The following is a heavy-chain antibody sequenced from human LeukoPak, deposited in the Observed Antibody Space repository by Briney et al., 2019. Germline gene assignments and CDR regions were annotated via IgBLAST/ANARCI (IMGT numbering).Heavy chain of an antibody. D-gene: IGHD6-19*01. CDR1: GGTFISYA. J-gene: IGHJ4*02. V-gene: IGHV1-69*13. CDR3: ARGQWLVLGGSYFDY. CDR2: IIPIFGTA. Sequence: SVKVSCKASGGTFISYAISWVRQAPGQGLEWMGGIIPIFGTANYAQKFQGRVTITADESTSTAYMELSSLRSEDTAVYYCARGQWLVLGGSYFDYWGQGTLVTVSS.